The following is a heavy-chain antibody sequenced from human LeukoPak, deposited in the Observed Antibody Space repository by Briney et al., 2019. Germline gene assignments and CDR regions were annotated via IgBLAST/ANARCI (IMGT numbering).Heavy chain of an antibody. CDR3: AKEATYYYGSGSYYNDY. Sequence: GGSLRLSCAASGFTFSSYAMSWVRQAPGKGLEWVSAISGSGGSTYYADSVKGRFTISRDNSKNTLYLQMNSLRAEDTAVYYCAKEATYYYGSGSYYNDYWGQGTLVTVSS. CDR1: GFTFSSYA. V-gene: IGHV3-23*01. D-gene: IGHD3-10*01. J-gene: IGHJ4*02. CDR2: ISGSGGST.